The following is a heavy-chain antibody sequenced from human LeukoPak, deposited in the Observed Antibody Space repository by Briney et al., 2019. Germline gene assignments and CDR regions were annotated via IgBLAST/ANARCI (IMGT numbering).Heavy chain of an antibody. CDR3: ARDLFRGYCSSTSCSPVWFDP. D-gene: IGHD2-2*01. V-gene: IGHV4-39*07. CDR2: IYYSGST. J-gene: IGHJ5*02. CDR1: GGSISSSSYY. Sequence: SETLSLTCTVSGGSISSSSYYWGWIRQPPGKGLEWIGSIYYSGSTHYNPSLKSRVTISVDTSKNQFSLKLSSVTAADTAVYYCARDLFRGYCSSTSCSPVWFDPWGQGTLVTVSS.